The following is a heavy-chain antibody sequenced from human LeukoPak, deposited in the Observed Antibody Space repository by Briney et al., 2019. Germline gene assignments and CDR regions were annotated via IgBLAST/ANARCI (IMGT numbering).Heavy chain of an antibody. CDR3: ARYATDGRTLEY. CDR2: IYYSGST. J-gene: IGHJ4*02. Sequence: SETLSLTCTVSGGSISSYYWSWIRQPPGMGLDWIGYIYYSGSTSYNPSLKSRVTISVDTSKNQFSLKLTSVTAADTAVYYCARYATDGRTLEYWGQGTLVTVSS. V-gene: IGHV4-59*01. D-gene: IGHD5-24*01. CDR1: GGSISSYY.